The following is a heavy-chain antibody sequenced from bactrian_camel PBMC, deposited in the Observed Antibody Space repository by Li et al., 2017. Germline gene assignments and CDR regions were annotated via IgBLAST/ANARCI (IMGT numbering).Heavy chain of an antibody. V-gene: IGHV3S55*01. CDR1: GFTFINSY. D-gene: IGHD2*01. J-gene: IGHJ4*01. CDR2: LSSDGVA. Sequence: VQLVESGGGSVQAGGSLRLSCTASGFTFINSYMAWYRQTPGNECELVSSLSSDGVAYIADSVKGRFTVSRDHAKATLDLEMNTLEVEDTAMYYCSINVHAPRVVPGIACAPQEYWARGPRSPSP.